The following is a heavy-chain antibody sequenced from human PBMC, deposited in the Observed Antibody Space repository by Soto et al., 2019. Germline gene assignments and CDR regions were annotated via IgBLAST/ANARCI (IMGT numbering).Heavy chain of an antibody. Sequence: SETLCVTCAVYGGSFSGYYRRWIRQPPGKGLEWIGEINHSGSTNYNPSLKSRVTISVDTSKNQFSLKLSSVTAADTAVYYCERGEGATIFAPLFVPEQYGMDVWGQGSTVTVTS. CDR2: INHSGST. CDR1: GGSFSGYY. CDR3: ERGEGATIFAPLFVPEQYGMDV. J-gene: IGHJ6*02. V-gene: IGHV4-34*01. D-gene: IGHD3-3*01.